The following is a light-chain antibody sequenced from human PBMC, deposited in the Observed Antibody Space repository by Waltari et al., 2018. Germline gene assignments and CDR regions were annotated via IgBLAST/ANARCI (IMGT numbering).Light chain of an antibody. Sequence: LPQSLAILLASPGDRVTLSCRASRRVGNNLAWYQDKPGQPPRLLIYDGSQRANAIPARFTGSGSGTDFTLTISSLLSEDFAVYFCQQYDNVPPWTFGQGTKVEFK. J-gene: IGKJ1*01. V-gene: IGKV3-15*01. CDR3: QQYDNVPPWT. CDR2: DGS. CDR1: RRVGNN.